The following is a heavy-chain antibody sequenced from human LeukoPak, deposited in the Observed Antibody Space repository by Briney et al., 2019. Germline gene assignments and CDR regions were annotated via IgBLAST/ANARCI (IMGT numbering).Heavy chain of an antibody. V-gene: IGHV5-10-1*01. CDR3: ARHYSNDAMDV. D-gene: IGHD4-11*01. CDR2: IDPSDSYT. Sequence: RGESLKISCKVSGDSFTSHWISWVRRMPGKGLEWMGRIDPSDSYTNYSPSFQGHVTISDDKSISTAYLQWSSLKASDTAMYYCARHYSNDAMDVWGQGTTVTVSS. CDR1: GDSFTSHW. J-gene: IGHJ6*02.